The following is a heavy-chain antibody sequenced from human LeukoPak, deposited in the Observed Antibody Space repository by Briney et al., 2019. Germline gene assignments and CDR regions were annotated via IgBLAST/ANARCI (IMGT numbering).Heavy chain of an antibody. V-gene: IGHV3-7*01. CDR3: ARGGAARPDF. CDR2: IRGDGGEK. J-gene: IGHJ4*02. Sequence: GGSLRLSCAASGFRFSRYWMSWVRQAPGKGLEWVAKIRGDGGEKDHVASVKGRFTISRDNAKNSLYLQMNSLRVEDTAIYYCARGGAARPDFWGQGTLVTVSS. CDR1: GFRFSRYW. D-gene: IGHD6-6*01.